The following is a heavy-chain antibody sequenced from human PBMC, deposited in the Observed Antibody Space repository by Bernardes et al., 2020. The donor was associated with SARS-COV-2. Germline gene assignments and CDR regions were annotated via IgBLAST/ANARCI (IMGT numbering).Heavy chain of an antibody. V-gene: IGHV3-23*01. CDR2: ISGSGGST. Sequence: VWSLILSCAASGFTFSSYAMSWVRQAPGKGLEWVSAISGSGGSTYYADSVKGRFTISRDNSKNTLYLQMNSLRAEDTAVYYCAPGRVVGAIDAFDIWGQGTMVTVSS. D-gene: IGHD1-26*01. CDR1: GFTFSSYA. J-gene: IGHJ3*02. CDR3: APGRVVGAIDAFDI.